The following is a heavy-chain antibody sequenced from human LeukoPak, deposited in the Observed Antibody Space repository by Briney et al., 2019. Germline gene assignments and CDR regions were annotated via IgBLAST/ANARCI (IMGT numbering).Heavy chain of an antibody. Sequence: PGGSLRLSCAASGFTFSSYGMNWVRQAPGKGLEWVSLIASSGRNTYYTDSVRGRFTISRDNSKKTLSLQMNSLRVEDTAIYYCAKDIQLSAWGLGTMVTVSS. V-gene: IGHV3-23*01. J-gene: IGHJ3*01. D-gene: IGHD5-24*01. CDR2: IASSGRNT. CDR3: AKDIQLSA. CDR1: GFTFSSYG.